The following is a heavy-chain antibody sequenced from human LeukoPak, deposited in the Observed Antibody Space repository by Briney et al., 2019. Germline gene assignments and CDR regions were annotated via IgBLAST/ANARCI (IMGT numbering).Heavy chain of an antibody. Sequence: GGSLRLSCAASGLNFGSYSMTWVRQAPGRGLEWVANNKQDGSEKYYVDSVKGRFTISRDNAKNSLYLQMNSLRAEDTAVYYCARDAAQNWFDPWGQGTLVTVSS. CDR2: NKQDGSEK. CDR1: GLNFGSYS. J-gene: IGHJ5*02. V-gene: IGHV3-7*01. CDR3: ARDAAQNWFDP. D-gene: IGHD6-6*01.